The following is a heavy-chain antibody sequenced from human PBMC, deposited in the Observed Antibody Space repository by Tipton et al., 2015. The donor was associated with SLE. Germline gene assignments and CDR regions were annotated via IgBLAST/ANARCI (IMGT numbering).Heavy chain of an antibody. V-gene: IGHV4-61*02. CDR2: IYTTGSP. J-gene: IGHJ4*02. CDR1: GGPMNSGSFY. D-gene: IGHD2-2*01. CDR3: ARGSSNFDS. Sequence: TLSLTCTVSGGPMNSGSFYWSWVRQPAGKGLQWIGRIYTTGSPNYNPSLKSRVTISVDTSKNRFSLRLNSVTAADTAIYYCARGSSNFDSWGQGTLVTVSS.